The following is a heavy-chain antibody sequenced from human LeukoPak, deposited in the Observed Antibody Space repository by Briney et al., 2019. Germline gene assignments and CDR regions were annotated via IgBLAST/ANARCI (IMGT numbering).Heavy chain of an antibody. CDR2: INAGNGNT. CDR1: GYTFTTYA. CDR3: ARTTAMVTIFDY. V-gene: IGHV1-3*01. J-gene: IGHJ4*02. D-gene: IGHD5-18*01. Sequence: ASVKVSCKASGYTFTTYAMHWVRQAPGQRLECMGWINAGNGNTKYSQKFQDRVTTTRDTSASTAYMELSSLRSEDTAVYYCARTTAMVTIFDYWGQGTLVTVSS.